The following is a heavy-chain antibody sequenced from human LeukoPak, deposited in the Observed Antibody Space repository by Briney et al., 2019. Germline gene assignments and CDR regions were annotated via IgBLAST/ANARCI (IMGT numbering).Heavy chain of an antibody. Sequence: SETLSLTCTVSGGSISSSSYYWGWIRQPPGKGLEWIGSIYYSGSTYYNPSLKSRVTISVDTSKNQFSLKLSSVTAADTAVYYCARVKVSGWYRGWGQGTLVTVSS. CDR2: IYYSGST. D-gene: IGHD6-19*01. J-gene: IGHJ4*02. CDR1: GGSISSSSYY. CDR3: ARVKVSGWYRG. V-gene: IGHV4-39*07.